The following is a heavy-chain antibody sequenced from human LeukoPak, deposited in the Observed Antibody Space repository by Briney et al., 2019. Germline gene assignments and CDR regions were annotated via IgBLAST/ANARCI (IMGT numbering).Heavy chain of an antibody. V-gene: IGHV4-61*02. J-gene: IGHJ6*03. D-gene: IGHD3-16*01. CDR2: IYTSGST. CDR1: GGSISSGSYY. Sequence: PSQTLSLTCTVSGGSISSGSYYWSWIRQPAGKGLEWIGRIYTSGSTNYNPSLNSRVTISVDTSKNQFSLKLSSVTAADTAVYYCARGRLGFLYYYYYMDVWGKGTTVTVSS. CDR3: ARGRLGFLYYYYYMDV.